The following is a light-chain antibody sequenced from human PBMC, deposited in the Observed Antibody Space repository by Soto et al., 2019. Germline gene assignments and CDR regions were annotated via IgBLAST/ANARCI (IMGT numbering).Light chain of an antibody. V-gene: IGKV1-5*03. Sequence: DIQMTQSPSTLSASVGDRVTITCRASQSISSWLAWYQQKPGKAPKFLIYQVSSLQSGVPSRFSGSGSGTEFTLTISSLQPDDFATYYCQQYSSYPGTFGQGTKVEIK. CDR1: QSISSW. CDR2: QVS. CDR3: QQYSSYPGT. J-gene: IGKJ1*01.